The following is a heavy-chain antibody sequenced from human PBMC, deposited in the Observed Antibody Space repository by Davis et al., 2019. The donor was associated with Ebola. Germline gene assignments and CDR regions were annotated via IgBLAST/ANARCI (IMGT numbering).Heavy chain of an antibody. J-gene: IGHJ4*02. CDR2: IIPVLSIT. CDR1: GDTFRSHG. Sequence: AASVKVSCKTSGDTFRSHGINWVRQAPGQGLEWLGGIIPVLSITNRSQKFWDRVTITADESTATAYLELNSLRSEDTAVYYCARGGTDYSGSGNDYNSIDYFEYWGQGTLVTASS. V-gene: IGHV1-69*10. CDR3: ARGGTDYSGSGNDYNSIDYFEY. D-gene: IGHD3-10*01.